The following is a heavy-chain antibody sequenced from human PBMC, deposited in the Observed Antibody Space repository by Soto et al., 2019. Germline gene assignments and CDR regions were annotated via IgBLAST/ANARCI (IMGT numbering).Heavy chain of an antibody. V-gene: IGHV1-69*12. D-gene: IGHD3-3*01. Sequence: QVQLVQSGAEVKKPGSSVKVSCKASGGTFSSYAISWVRQAPGQGLEWMGGIIPIFGTANYAQKFQGRVTITADESTSTAYRELSSLRSEDTAVYYCARDDDFWSGNYYYYGMDVWGQGTTVTVSS. CDR1: GGTFSSYA. CDR2: IIPIFGTA. CDR3: ARDDDFWSGNYYYYGMDV. J-gene: IGHJ6*02.